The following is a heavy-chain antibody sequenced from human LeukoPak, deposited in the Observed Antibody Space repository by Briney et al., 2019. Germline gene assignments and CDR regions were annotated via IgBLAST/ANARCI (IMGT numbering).Heavy chain of an antibody. V-gene: IGHV3-48*01. CDR1: GFTFSSYS. CDR3: ARERHSSGWHPA. J-gene: IGHJ4*02. CDR2: ISSSSSTI. Sequence: PGGSLRLSCAASGFTFSSYSMNWVRQAPGKGPEWVSYISSSSSTIYYADSVKGRFTISRDNAKNSLYLQMNNLRAEDTAVYYCARERHSSGWHPAGGQGTLVTVSS. D-gene: IGHD6-19*01.